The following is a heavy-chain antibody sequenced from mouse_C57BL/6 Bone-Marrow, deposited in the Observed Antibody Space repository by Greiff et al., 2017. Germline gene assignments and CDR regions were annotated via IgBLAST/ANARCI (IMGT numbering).Heavy chain of an antibody. V-gene: IGHV1-69*01. CDR2: IDPSDSYT. CDR3: ARSSSWLRRGYAMGG. J-gene: IGHJ4*01. CDR1: GYTFTSYW. D-gene: IGHD2-2*01. Sequence: VQLQQPVAELVMPGASVKLSCKASGYTFTSYWMHWVKQRPGQGLEWIGEIDPSDSYTNYNQKFKGKSTLTVDKSSSTAYMQLSSLTSEDSAVYYCARSSSWLRRGYAMGGWGQGTSVTV.